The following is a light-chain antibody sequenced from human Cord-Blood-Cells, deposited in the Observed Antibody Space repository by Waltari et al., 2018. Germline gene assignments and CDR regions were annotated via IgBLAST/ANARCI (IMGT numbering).Light chain of an antibody. J-gene: IGLJ3*02. CDR1: SSDVGGYNY. V-gene: IGLV2-14*01. Sequence: QSALTQPASVSGSPGQSITISCTGTSSDVGGYNYVSWYQQPPGKSPKFMIYDVSKRPSGVSNRFSGSKSGNPASLTISGLQAEDEADYYGSSYTSSSTWVFGGGTKLTVL. CDR3: SSYTSSSTWV. CDR2: DVS.